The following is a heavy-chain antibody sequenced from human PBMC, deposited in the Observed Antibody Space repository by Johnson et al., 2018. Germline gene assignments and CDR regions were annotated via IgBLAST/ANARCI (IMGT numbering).Heavy chain of an antibody. Sequence: VQLQESGGGLVQPGGSLRLSCTASGFTFSSYSMNWVSQAPGKGLEWVSYIHATGRTLYYAHSVKGRFTVSRDNAENSVQLQMTSLRAEDTAVYYCARDRVDSTPGPFDYWGQGTLVTVSS. CDR2: IHATGRTL. J-gene: IGHJ4*02. CDR3: ARDRVDSTPGPFDY. CDR1: GFTFSSYS. D-gene: IGHD4-11*01. V-gene: IGHV3-48*01.